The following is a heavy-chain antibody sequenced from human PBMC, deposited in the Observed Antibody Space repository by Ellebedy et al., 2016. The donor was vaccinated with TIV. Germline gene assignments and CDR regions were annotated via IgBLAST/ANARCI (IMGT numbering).Heavy chain of an antibody. CDR3: ARTYVSSSSTFDS. Sequence: GESLKISXAASGFTFNSYAMHWVRQAPGKGLQWVALIPYDGSKRYYADSVKGRFTISRDNSKNTLYLQMNSLRADDTAVYYCARTYVSSSSTFDSWGQGTLVTVSS. D-gene: IGHD6-13*01. CDR1: GFTFNSYA. V-gene: IGHV3-30-3*01. CDR2: IPYDGSKR. J-gene: IGHJ4*02.